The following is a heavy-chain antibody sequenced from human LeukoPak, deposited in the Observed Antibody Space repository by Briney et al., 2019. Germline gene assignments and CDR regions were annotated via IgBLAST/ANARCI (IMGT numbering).Heavy chain of an antibody. CDR3: ARDWHYYYDSSGYHNWFDP. Sequence: PSETLSLTCTVSGGSISSSSYYWGWIRQPPGKGLEWIGSIYYSGSTYYNPSLKSRVTISVDTSKNQFSLKLSSVTAADTAVYYCARDWHYYYDSSGYHNWFDPWGQGTLVTVSS. D-gene: IGHD3-22*01. J-gene: IGHJ5*02. V-gene: IGHV4-39*07. CDR2: IYYSGST. CDR1: GGSISSSSYY.